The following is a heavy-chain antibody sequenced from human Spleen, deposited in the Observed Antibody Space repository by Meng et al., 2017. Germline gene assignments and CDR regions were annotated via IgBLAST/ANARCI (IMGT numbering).Heavy chain of an antibody. CDR2: INHSGST. V-gene: IGHV4-34*01. CDR1: GGSFSDYY. CDR3: ARGPTTMAHDFDY. D-gene: IGHD4-11*01. Sequence: QVQVQEGGGGLLKPAETLSLTCVVSGGSFSDYYWSWIRQPPGKGLEWIGEINHSGSTNYNPSLESRATISVDTSQNNLSLKLSSVTAADSAVYYCARGPTTMAHDFDYWGQGTLVTVSS. J-gene: IGHJ4*02.